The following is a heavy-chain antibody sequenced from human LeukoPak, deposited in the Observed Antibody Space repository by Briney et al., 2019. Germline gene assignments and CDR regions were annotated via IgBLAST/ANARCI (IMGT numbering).Heavy chain of an antibody. CDR1: GGSISSYC. CDR2: IYTSGNT. CDR3: ARDYSSGWYRSDAFDI. J-gene: IGHJ3*02. V-gene: IGHV4-4*07. Sequence: SETLSLTCTVSGGSISSYCWSWVRQPAGKGLEWIGRIYTSGNTNYNPSLKGRVTMSVDTSKNQFSLKLSSVTAADTAVYYCARDYSSGWYRSDAFDIWGQGTMVTVSS. D-gene: IGHD6-19*01.